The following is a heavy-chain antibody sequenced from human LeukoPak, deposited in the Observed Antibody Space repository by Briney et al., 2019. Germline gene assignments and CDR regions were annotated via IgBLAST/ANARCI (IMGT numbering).Heavy chain of an antibody. V-gene: IGHV4-61*02. Sequence: PSETLSLTCTVSGGSISSGSYYWSWIRQPAGKGLEWIGRIYTSGSTNYNPSLKSRVTMSVDTSKNQFSLNLRTMTAADTAVYYCARGPPRYTSYWGQGALVIVSS. CDR3: ARGPPRYTSY. J-gene: IGHJ4*02. D-gene: IGHD5-18*01. CDR2: IYTSGST. CDR1: GGSISSGSYY.